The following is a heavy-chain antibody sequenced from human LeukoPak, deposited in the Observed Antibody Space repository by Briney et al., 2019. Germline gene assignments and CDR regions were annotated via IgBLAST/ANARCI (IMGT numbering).Heavy chain of an antibody. CDR2: IYYSGST. J-gene: IGHJ4*02. CDR1: GGSISSGGYY. CDR3: AKFYGVYCSGGSGYSGGFLFVY. D-gene: IGHD2-15*01. V-gene: IGHV4-31*03. Sequence: SETLSLTCTVSGGSISSGGYYWSWIRQHPGKGLEWIGYIYYSGSTYYNPSLKSRVTISVDTSKNQFSLKLSSVTAADTPVYYCAKFYGVYCSGGSGYSGGFLFVYWGGEPLVTVSS.